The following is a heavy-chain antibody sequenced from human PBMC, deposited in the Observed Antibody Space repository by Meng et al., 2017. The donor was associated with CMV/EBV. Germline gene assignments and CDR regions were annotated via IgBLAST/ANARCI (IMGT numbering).Heavy chain of an antibody. Sequence: ASVKVSCKASGYTFTGYYMHWVRQAPGQGLEWMGWINPTSGGTNYAQKFQGRVTMTRDTSISTAYMELSRLRSDDTAVYYCAREEYCSSTSCSPQFGYYYYYGMDVWGQGTTVTVSS. CDR1: GYTFTGYY. J-gene: IGHJ6*02. V-gene: IGHV1-2*02. D-gene: IGHD2-2*01. CDR3: AREEYCSSTSCSPQFGYYYYYGMDV. CDR2: INPTSGGT.